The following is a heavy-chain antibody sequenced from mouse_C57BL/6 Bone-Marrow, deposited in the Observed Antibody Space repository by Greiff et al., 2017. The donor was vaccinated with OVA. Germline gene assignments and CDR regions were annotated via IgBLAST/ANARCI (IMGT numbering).Heavy chain of an antibody. CDR1: GYSFTGYY. D-gene: IGHD2-5*01. V-gene: IGHV1-42*01. CDR3: ASCYYSNLWYFDV. CDR2: INPSTGGT. J-gene: IGHJ1*03. Sequence: EVQLQQSGPELVKPGASVKISCKASGYSFTGYYMNWVKQSPEKSLEWIGEINPSTGGTTYNQKFKAKATLTVDKSSSTAYMQLKSLTSEDSAVYYCASCYYSNLWYFDVWGTGTTVTVSS.